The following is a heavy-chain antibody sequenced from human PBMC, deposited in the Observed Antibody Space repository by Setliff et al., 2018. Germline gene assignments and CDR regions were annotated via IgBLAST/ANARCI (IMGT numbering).Heavy chain of an antibody. V-gene: IGHV4-59*01. J-gene: IGHJ1*01. CDR2: LYNSGSA. CDR3: ARGMPIGYFQP. Sequence: PSETLSLTCTVSGDSISLYYWGWIRQPPGKGLEWIGYLYNSGSAKYNPSLKSRVTISLDTSKNHFSLNLTSVTAADTAIYYCARGMPIGYFQPWGQGTLVTVSS. D-gene: IGHD2-2*01. CDR1: GDSISLYY.